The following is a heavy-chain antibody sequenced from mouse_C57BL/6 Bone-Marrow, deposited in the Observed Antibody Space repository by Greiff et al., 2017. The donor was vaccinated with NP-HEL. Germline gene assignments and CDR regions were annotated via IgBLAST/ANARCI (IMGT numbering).Heavy chain of an antibody. CDR3: ARPHYYGSSYSLDY. CDR2: ISSCSSTI. J-gene: IGHJ2*01. CDR1: GFTFSDYG. Sequence: DVMLVESGGGLVKPGGSLKLSCAASGFTFSDYGMHWVRQAPEKGLEWVAYISSCSSTIYYADTVKGRFTISRDNAKNTLFLQMTSLGSEDTAMYYCARPHYYGSSYSLDYWGQGTTLTVSS. V-gene: IGHV5-17*01. D-gene: IGHD1-1*01.